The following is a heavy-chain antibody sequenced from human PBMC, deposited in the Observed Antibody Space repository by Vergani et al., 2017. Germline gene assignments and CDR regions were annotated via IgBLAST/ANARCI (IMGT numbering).Heavy chain of an antibody. V-gene: IGHV4-59*13. D-gene: IGHD5-12*01. CDR3: PSVMYRDEGSTGYRLEGMCI. J-gene: IGHJ6*02. CDR1: GGSFNTYY. Sequence: QVQLEESGPGLVTPSETLYLTCTVSGGSFNTYYWRRIRPSPGKGLEWIGDIYSTGSNDYNPSLNSRVTMSVDTSKNEFSLQLRSVSAAGTALYFCPSVMYRDEGSTGYRLEGMCILGQGTT. CDR2: IYSTGSN.